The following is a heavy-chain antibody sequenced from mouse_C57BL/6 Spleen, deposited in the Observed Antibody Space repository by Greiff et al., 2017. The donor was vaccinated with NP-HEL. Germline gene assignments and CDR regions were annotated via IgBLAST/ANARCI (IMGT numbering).Heavy chain of an antibody. CDR1: GYTFTSYW. CDR3: ARRVTGTSFAY. D-gene: IGHD4-1*01. V-gene: IGHV1-61*01. Sequence: QVQLQQPGAELVRPGSSVKLSCKASGYTFTSYWMDWVKQRPGQGLEWIGNIYPSDSETHYNQKFKDKATLTVDKSSSTAYMQLSSLTSEDSAVYYCARRVTGTSFAYWGQGTLVTVSA. CDR2: IYPSDSET. J-gene: IGHJ3*01.